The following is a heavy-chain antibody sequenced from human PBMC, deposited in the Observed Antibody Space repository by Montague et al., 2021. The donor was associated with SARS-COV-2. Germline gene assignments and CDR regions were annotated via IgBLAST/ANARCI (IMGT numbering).Heavy chain of an antibody. CDR2: INHRGTS. Sequence: SETLSFTCAVYGGSFSDYYWSWIRQPPGKGLEWIGEINHRGTSKYNPSLKSRVSISLDTSKNQFSLYLSSVTAADTAVYYCARGRQHFNMIVVVMTGGEYYFDYWGQGTLVTVSS. V-gene: IGHV4-34*01. CDR3: ARGRQHFNMIVVVMTGGEYYFDY. CDR1: GGSFSDYY. D-gene: IGHD3-22*01. J-gene: IGHJ4*02.